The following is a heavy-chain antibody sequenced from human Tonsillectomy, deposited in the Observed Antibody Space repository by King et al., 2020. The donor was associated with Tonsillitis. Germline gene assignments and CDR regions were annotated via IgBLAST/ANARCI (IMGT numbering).Heavy chain of an antibody. J-gene: IGHJ3*02. V-gene: IGHV3-9*01. D-gene: IGHD6-19*01. CDR1: GFTFDDYA. Sequence: VQLVESGGGLVQPGRSLRLSCAASGFTFDDYAMHWVRQAPGKGLEWVSGISWNIGSIGYGDSVKGRFTTSRDNAKNSLYLQMNSLRAEDTALYYCAKDYRRGSGWNDAFDIWGQGTMVTVSS. CDR3: AKDYRRGSGWNDAFDI. CDR2: ISWNIGSI.